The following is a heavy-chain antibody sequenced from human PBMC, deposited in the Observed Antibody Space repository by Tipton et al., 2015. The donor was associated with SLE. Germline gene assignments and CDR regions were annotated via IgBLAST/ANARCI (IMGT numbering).Heavy chain of an antibody. CDR1: GGSISGYY. J-gene: IGHJ4*02. D-gene: IGHD2-15*01. CDR2: ISFSGLT. CDR3: ARHVYCSGGSCYSGDYFDY. V-gene: IGHV4-59*08. Sequence: TLSLTCTVSGGSISGYYSSWVRQPPGKGLEWIGYISFSGLTNYNPSVSSRVSTAMDTSKNQFSLKLSSVTAADTAVYYCARHVYCSGGSCYSGDYFDYWGQVTLVTVSS.